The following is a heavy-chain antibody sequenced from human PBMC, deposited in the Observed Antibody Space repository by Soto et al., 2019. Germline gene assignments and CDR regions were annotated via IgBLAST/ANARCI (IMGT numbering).Heavy chain of an antibody. Sequence: PSETLSLTCTVSGGSISSGDYYWSWIRQPPGKGLEWIGYIYYSGSTYYNPSLKSRVTISVDTSKNQFSLKLSSVTAADTAVYYCAREDIVATNAFDYWGQGTLVTVSS. CDR3: AREDIVATNAFDY. CDR1: GGSISSGDYY. J-gene: IGHJ4*02. CDR2: IYYSGST. V-gene: IGHV4-30-4*01. D-gene: IGHD5-12*01.